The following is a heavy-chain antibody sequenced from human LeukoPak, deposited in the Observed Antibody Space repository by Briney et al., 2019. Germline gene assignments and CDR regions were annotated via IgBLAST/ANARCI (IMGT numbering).Heavy chain of an antibody. Sequence: GASVKVSCKASGSTFSSYAISWVRQAPGQGLEWMGGIIPILGIANYAQKFQGRVTITADKSTSTAYMELSSVRSEDTAVYYCARESIAAREKDFDYWGQGTLVTVSS. V-gene: IGHV1-69*10. CDR2: IIPILGIA. J-gene: IGHJ4*02. CDR1: GSTFSSYA. CDR3: ARESIAAREKDFDY. D-gene: IGHD6-25*01.